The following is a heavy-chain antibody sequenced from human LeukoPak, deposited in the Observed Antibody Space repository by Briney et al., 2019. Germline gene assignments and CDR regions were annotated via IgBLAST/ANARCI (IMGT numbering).Heavy chain of an antibody. J-gene: IGHJ4*02. D-gene: IGHD2-2*01. Sequence: RGSLRLSCAASGFTFSNAWMSWVRQAPGKGLEWVGRIKSKTDGGTTDYAAPVKGRFTISRDDSKNTLYLQMNSLKTEDTAVYYCTTGSVVVKGSPVYWGQGTLVTVSS. V-gene: IGHV3-15*01. CDR1: GFTFSNAW. CDR3: TTGSVVVKGSPVY. CDR2: IKSKTDGGTT.